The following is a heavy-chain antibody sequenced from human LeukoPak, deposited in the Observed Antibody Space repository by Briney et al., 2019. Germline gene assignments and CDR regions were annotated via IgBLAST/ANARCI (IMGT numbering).Heavy chain of an antibody. CDR2: ISGSGGST. V-gene: IGHV3-23*01. J-gene: IGHJ4*02. Sequence: GGSLRLSCVASGLTFTSYAMNWVRQAPGRGRERDSGISGSGGSTYYEDSARGRFTISRDNSKNTLYLQMISLRAEDTAVYYCAKARYCSGGSCYSDYWGQGTLVTVSS. CDR1: GLTFTSYA. D-gene: IGHD2-15*01. CDR3: AKARYCSGGSCYSDY.